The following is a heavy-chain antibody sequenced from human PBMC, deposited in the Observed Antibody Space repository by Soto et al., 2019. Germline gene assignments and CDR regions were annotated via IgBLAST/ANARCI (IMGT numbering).Heavy chain of an antibody. V-gene: IGHV3-49*03. CDR2: IRSKAYGGTT. Sequence: GGSLRLSCTASGFTFGDYAMSWFRQAPGKGLEWVGFIRSKAYGGTTEYAASVKGRFTISRDDSKSIAYLQMNSLKTEDTAVYYCTRDSVRFSGGSCHSGYLDYWGQGTLVTVSS. D-gene: IGHD2-15*01. CDR1: GFTFGDYA. J-gene: IGHJ4*02. CDR3: TRDSVRFSGGSCHSGYLDY.